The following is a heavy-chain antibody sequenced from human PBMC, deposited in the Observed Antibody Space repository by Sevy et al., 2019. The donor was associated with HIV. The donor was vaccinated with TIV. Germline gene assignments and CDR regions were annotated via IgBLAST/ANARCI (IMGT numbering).Heavy chain of an antibody. V-gene: IGHV3-72*01. J-gene: IGHJ4*02. CDR2: TRNKADGYTT. CDR1: GFTFSDHY. CDR3: ATHAGIAAAGRVFDY. D-gene: IGHD6-13*01. Sequence: GGSLRLSCVASGFTFSDHYMEWVRQAPGKGLEGVGGTRNKADGYTTKNAGSVKGGFTISREDSKNSLYVQMNSLKTEDTAVYYCATHAGIAAAGRVFDYWGQGTLVTVSS.